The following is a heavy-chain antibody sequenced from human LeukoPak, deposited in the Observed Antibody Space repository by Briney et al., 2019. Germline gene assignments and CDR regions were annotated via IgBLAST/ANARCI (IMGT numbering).Heavy chain of an antibody. CDR3: ARAVDSYGYSESYYFDY. CDR1: GASISSGGYS. V-gene: IGHV4-30-2*01. D-gene: IGHD5-18*01. CDR2: IYHSGST. J-gene: IGHJ4*02. Sequence: SETLSLTCAVSGASISSGGYSWSWLRQPPGKGLEWIGYIYHSGSTYYNPSLKSRVTISVDRSKNQFSLKLSSVTAADTAVYYCARAVDSYGYSESYYFDYWGQGTLVTVSS.